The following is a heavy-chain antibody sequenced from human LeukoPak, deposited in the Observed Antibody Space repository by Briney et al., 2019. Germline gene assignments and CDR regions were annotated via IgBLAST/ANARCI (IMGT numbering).Heavy chain of an antibody. CDR3: ARAAAYSSSWYPDY. J-gene: IGHJ4*02. CDR1: GGSISSGGYY. V-gene: IGHV4-30-2*01. D-gene: IGHD6-13*01. CDR2: IYHSGST. Sequence: SETLSLTCTVYGGSISSGGYYWSWIRQPPGKGLEWIGYIYHSGSTYYNPSLKSRVTISVDRSKNQFSLKLSSVTAADTAVYYCARAAAYSSSWYPDYWGQGTLVTVSS.